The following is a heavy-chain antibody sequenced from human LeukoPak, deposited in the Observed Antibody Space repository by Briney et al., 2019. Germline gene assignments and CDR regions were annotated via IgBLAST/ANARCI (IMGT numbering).Heavy chain of an antibody. J-gene: IGHJ4*02. CDR3: ARETGDPSRFDY. V-gene: IGHV3-74*01. D-gene: IGHD7-27*01. CDR1: GFTFNNYW. CDR2: IKFDGSST. Sequence: GGSLRLSCAASGFTFNNYWMHWVRQAPGKGLVWVSRIKFDGSSTNYADSVKGRFTISRDNAKNSLYLQMNSLRAEDTAVYYCARETGDPSRFDYWGQGTLVTVSS.